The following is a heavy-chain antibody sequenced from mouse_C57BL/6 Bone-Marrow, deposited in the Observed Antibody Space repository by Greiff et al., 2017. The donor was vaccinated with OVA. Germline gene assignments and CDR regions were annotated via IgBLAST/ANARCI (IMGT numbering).Heavy chain of an antibody. V-gene: IGHV1-15*01. Sequence: QVQLQQSGAELVRPGASVTLSCKASGYTFTDYEMHWVKQTPVHGLEWIGAIDPETGGTAYNQKFKGKAIPTADKSSSTAYMELRSLTSEDSAVYYCTSPPDGRILDAMDYWGQGTSVTVSS. J-gene: IGHJ4*01. CDR2: IDPETGGT. CDR1: GYTFTDYE. CDR3: TSPPDGRILDAMDY.